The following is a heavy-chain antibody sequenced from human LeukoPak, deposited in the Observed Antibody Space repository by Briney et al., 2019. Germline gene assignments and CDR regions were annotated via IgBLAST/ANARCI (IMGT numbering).Heavy chain of an antibody. V-gene: IGHV3-23*01. D-gene: IGHD1-26*01. Sequence: GGSLRLFCVGSGFIFSSYAMSWVRQAPGKGLEWVSAISGSGGSTYYADSVKGRFTISGDNSKNTLYLQMNSLRAEDTAVYYCAKLMRWELCAFDIWGQGTMVTVSS. CDR1: GFIFSSYA. J-gene: IGHJ3*02. CDR3: AKLMRWELCAFDI. CDR2: ISGSGGST.